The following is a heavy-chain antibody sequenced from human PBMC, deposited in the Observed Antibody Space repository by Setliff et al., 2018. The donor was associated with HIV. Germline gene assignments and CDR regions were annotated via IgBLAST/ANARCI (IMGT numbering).Heavy chain of an antibody. V-gene: IGHV4-4*08. CDR2: IYTSGP. CDR1: GGSINSYY. CDR3: ARVYYGDLEY. D-gene: IGHD4-17*01. J-gene: IGHJ4*02. Sequence: SETLSLTCTVSGGSINSYYWNWIRQSPGKGLEWIGRIYTSGPRYNPSLENRVTISVDTSKSQFFLMLSSVTAADTAVYYCARVYYGDLEYWGQGTLVTVSS.